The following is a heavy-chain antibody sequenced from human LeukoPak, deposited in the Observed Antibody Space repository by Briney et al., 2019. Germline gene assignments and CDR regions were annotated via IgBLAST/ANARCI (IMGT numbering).Heavy chain of an antibody. J-gene: IGHJ2*01. CDR2: ISDSGDTP. V-gene: IGHV3-23*01. CDR3: VQLLDDNPIRWYFGL. CDR1: GFTFSNYA. Sequence: GGSLRLSCTASGFTFSNYAMSWVRQAPGKGLKWVSSISDSGDTPYYADSVKGLFTISRDSSKNTLYLQMSSLRAEDTAVYYCVQLLDDNPIRWYFGLWGRGTLVTVSS. D-gene: IGHD1-14*01.